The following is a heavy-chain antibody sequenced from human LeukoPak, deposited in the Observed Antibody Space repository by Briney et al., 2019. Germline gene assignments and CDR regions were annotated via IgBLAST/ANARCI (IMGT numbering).Heavy chain of an antibody. CDR2: ISSDGSST. V-gene: IGHV3-74*01. D-gene: IGHD3-10*01. CDR1: GFTFSSHW. J-gene: IGHJ4*02. CDR3: ARGPPDGSGSYYPGDY. Sequence: GGSLRLSCAASGFTFSSHWMHWVRQAPGKGLVWVSRISSDGSSTSFADSVKGRFTISRDNAESTLYLHMNSLRDEDTAVYFCARGPPDGSGSYYPGDYWGQGTLVTVSS.